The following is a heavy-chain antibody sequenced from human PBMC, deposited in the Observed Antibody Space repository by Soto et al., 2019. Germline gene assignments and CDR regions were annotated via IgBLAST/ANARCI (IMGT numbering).Heavy chain of an antibody. CDR1: GGSFSGYY. Sequence: NPSETLSLTCAVYGGSFSGYYWSWIRQPPGKGLEWIGEINHSGSTNYNPSLKSRVTISVDTSKNQFSLKLSSVTAADTAVYYCARGLWYYGSGSYFYHYGMDVWGQGTTVTVSS. J-gene: IGHJ6*02. V-gene: IGHV4-34*01. CDR3: ARGLWYYGSGSYFYHYGMDV. CDR2: INHSGST. D-gene: IGHD3-10*01.